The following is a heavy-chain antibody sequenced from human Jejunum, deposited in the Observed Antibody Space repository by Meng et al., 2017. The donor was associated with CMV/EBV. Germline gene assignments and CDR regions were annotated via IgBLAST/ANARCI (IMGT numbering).Heavy chain of an antibody. CDR3: AKRLSAGSFDY. J-gene: IGHJ4*02. CDR1: GLSLSNTAVG. V-gene: IGHV2-5*01. CDR2: IYGNDDK. Sequence: CTLSGLSLSNTAVGVGWIRQPPGKALEWLALIYGNDDKRYSPSLKSRLTITKDTSKNQVVLIMTNMDPVDTATYFCAKRLSAGSFDYWGPGILVTVSS.